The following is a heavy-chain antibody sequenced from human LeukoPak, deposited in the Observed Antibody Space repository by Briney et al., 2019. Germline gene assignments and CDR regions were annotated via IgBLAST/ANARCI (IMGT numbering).Heavy chain of an antibody. CDR3: ARDKFYFDY. CDR2: FDPKDGDT. V-gene: IGHV1-24*01. Sequence: GASVKVSCKVSGYTLTELSVHWVRQAPGKGLEWMGNFDPKDGDTIYAQRFQGRVTMTEDTSTHTAYMELSSLRSEDTAVYYCARDKFYFDYWGQGTLVTVSS. CDR1: GYTLTELS. J-gene: IGHJ4*02.